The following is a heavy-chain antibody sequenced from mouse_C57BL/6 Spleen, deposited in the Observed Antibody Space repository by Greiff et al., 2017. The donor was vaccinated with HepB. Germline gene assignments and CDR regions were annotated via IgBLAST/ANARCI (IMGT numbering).Heavy chain of an antibody. D-gene: IGHD2-4*01. CDR1: GYTFTDYE. CDR3: TRRRYDYDEDYAMDY. V-gene: IGHV1-15*01. J-gene: IGHJ4*01. Sequence: VQLQESGAELVRPGASVTLSCKASGYTFTDYEMHWVKQTPVHGLEWIGAIDPETGGTAYNQKFKGKAILTADKSSSTAYMELRSLTSEDSAVYYCTRRRYDYDEDYAMDYWGQGTSVTVSS. CDR2: IDPETGGT.